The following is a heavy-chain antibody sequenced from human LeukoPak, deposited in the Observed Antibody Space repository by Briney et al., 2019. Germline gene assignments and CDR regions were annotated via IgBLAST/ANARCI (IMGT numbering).Heavy chain of an antibody. CDR2: IYNSGST. Sequence: SETLSLTCAVSDGSISSYYWNWIRQPPGKGLEWIGNIYNSGSTDYNPSLKSRVTISVNLSKKQISLKLTSVAAADTALYYCPRDKGPYWYFDLWGRGTLVTVSS. CDR1: DGSISSYY. CDR3: PRDKGPYWYFDL. V-gene: IGHV4-59*01. J-gene: IGHJ2*01.